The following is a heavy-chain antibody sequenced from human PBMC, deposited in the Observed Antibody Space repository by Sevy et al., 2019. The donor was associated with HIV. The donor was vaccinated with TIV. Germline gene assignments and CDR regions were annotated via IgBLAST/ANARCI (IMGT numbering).Heavy chain of an antibody. CDR2: INPSGGST. CDR3: ARESGGGGAQGAFDI. D-gene: IGHD1-26*01. V-gene: IGHV1-46*01. J-gene: IGHJ3*02. Sequence: ASVKVSCKASGYTFTSYYMHWVRQAPGQGLEWMGIINPSGGSTSYAQKFQGRVTMTRDTSTSTVYMELGSLRSEDTAVYYCARESGGGGAQGAFDIWGQGTMVTVSS. CDR1: GYTFTSYY.